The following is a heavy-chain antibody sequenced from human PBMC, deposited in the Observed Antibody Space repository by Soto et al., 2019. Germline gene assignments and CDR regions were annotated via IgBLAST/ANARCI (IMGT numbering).Heavy chain of an antibody. CDR3: STDQGGTYWEFDY. J-gene: IGHJ4*02. CDR1: GFTFSDAW. V-gene: IGHV3-15*01. D-gene: IGHD1-26*01. Sequence: EVQLVESGGGLVKPGGSLRLSCVVSGFTFSDAWMNWVRQAPGKGLEWVGRIKSKNDGGTTDYAVPVKGRITISRDDSKNTLYLQINSLKTEDSAVYYCSTDQGGTYWEFDYWGQGTLVTVSS. CDR2: IKSKNDGGTT.